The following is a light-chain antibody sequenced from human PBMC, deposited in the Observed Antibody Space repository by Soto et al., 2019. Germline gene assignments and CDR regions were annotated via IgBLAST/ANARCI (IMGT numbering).Light chain of an antibody. CDR3: QQRSNWLT. V-gene: IGKV3-11*01. J-gene: IGKJ4*01. CDR1: QSISSA. CDR2: DAS. Sequence: EIVLTQSPATLSLSPGERATLFCRASQSISSALAWYQQRPGQPPRLLIYDASDRADGIPARFSGTRSGTDFTLTISSLEPEDFAVYYCQQRSNWLTFGGGTRVDIK.